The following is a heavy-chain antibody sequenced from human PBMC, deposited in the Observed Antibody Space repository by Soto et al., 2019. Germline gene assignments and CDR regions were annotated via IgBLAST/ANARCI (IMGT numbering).Heavy chain of an antibody. Sequence: QVQLQESGPGLVKPSQTLSLTCTVSGGSINSGGYYWSWIRQHPGKGLEWIGKIYYSGDTSYNPSLKSRANMSIDTSKNQFSLKMTSVTAADTAVYYCARDGDCSGGSCYLGYGLDVWGRGTTVTVSS. CDR2: IYYSGDT. CDR1: GGSINSGGYY. J-gene: IGHJ6*02. V-gene: IGHV4-31*03. CDR3: ARDGDCSGGSCYLGYGLDV. D-gene: IGHD2-15*01.